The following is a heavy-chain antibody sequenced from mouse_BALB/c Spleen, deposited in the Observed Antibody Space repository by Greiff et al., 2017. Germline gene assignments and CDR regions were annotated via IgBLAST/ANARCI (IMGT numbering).Heavy chain of an antibody. J-gene: IGHJ4*01. CDR3: ARFYYGGFHYAMDY. CDR1: GYTFTSYV. Sequence: EVQLQQSGPELVKPGASVKMSCKASGYTFTSYVMHWVKQKPGQGLEWIGYINPYNDGTKYNEKFKGKATITADTSSNTAYLQLSSLTSEDTAVYYCARFYYGGFHYAMDYWGQGTSVTVSS. V-gene: IGHV1-14*01. CDR2: INPYNDGT. D-gene: IGHD1-1*01.